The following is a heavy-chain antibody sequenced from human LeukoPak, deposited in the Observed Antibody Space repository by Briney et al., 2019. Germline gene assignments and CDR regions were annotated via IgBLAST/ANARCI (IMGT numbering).Heavy chain of an antibody. CDR3: AKYDSSSSIYCYYMGV. CDR1: GFTFSDYY. D-gene: IGHD6-6*01. CDR2: ISSSGSTI. Sequence: GGSLRLSCAASGFTFSDYYMSWIRQAPGKGLEWVSYISSSGSTIYYADSVKGRFTISRDNAKNSLYLQMNSLRAEDTAVYYCAKYDSSSSIYCYYMGVWGKGTTVTVSS. V-gene: IGHV3-11*01. J-gene: IGHJ6*03.